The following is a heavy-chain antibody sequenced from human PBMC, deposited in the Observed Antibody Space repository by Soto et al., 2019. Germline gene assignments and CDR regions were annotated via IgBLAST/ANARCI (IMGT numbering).Heavy chain of an antibody. J-gene: IGHJ2*01. Sequence: EVQLLESGGGLVQPGGSLRLSCAASGFTFSSYAMNWVRQAPGKGLEWVSSITGTGGSTYHADSVKGRFTISRDNSKDTLYLQMSSLRAEDTAVYYCAKDQSQSEVAAFSEFDLWGRGTLVTVSS. D-gene: IGHD3-10*01. CDR3: AKDQSQSEVAAFSEFDL. V-gene: IGHV3-23*01. CDR1: GFTFSSYA. CDR2: ITGTGGST.